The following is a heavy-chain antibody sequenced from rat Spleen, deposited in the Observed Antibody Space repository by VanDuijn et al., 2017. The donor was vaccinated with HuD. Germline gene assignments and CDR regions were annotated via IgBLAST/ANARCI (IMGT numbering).Heavy chain of an antibody. V-gene: IGHV5-29*01. CDR3: ARRHYGYTDYFDY. CDR2: ISYDGITT. CDR1: GFTFNNYG. D-gene: IGHD1-9*01. Sequence: EVQLVESGGGLVQPGRSLKLSCAASGFTFNNYGMAWVRQAPTKGLEWVAAISYDGITTYYRDSVRGRFTISRDIAKSILYLQMDSLRSEDTATYYCARRHYGYTDYFDYWGQGVMVTVSS. J-gene: IGHJ2*01.